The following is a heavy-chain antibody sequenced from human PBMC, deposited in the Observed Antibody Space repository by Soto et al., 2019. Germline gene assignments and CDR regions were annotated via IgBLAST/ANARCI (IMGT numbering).Heavy chain of an antibody. CDR2: IYYSGST. CDR3: ARGGGSPYYYYGMDV. D-gene: IGHD3-10*01. J-gene: IGHJ6*02. CDR1: GDSINSADYY. V-gene: IGHV4-30-4*01. Sequence: ASETLSLTCTVSGDSINSADYYWSWIRQPPGKGLEWIGHIYYSGSTYYTPSLKSRVTISIDTSKNQFSLKMTSVTAADTAVYYCARGGGSPYYYYGMDVWGQGTTVTVSS.